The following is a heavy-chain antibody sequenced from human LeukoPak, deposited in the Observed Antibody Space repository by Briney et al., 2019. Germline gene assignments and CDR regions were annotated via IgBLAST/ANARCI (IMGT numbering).Heavy chain of an antibody. V-gene: IGHV3-23*01. J-gene: IGHJ5*02. CDR1: AFTFSSHG. Sequence: PGGSLRLSCAASAFTFSSHGMSWVRQAPGKGLEWVALIGYGADTYYADSVKGRFTISRDNSKNTLYLQMNSLRAEDTAVYYCAKEGLYSSSWYLFDPWGQGTLVTVSS. D-gene: IGHD6-13*01. CDR3: AKEGLYSSSWYLFDP. CDR2: IGYGADT.